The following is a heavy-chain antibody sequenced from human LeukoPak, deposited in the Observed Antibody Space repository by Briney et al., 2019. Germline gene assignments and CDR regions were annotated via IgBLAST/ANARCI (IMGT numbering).Heavy chain of an antibody. CDR3: AKRGVVVRVFLVGFHKEAYYFDS. V-gene: IGHV4-4*09. Sequence: SETLSLTCSVSGATMYDNYWSWIRQPPGKGLEWLGYIYTYDRERTSYNPSLKSRITMSLDTSNRQFSLRLISVTAADTAVYFCAKRGVVVRVFLVGFHKEAYYFDSWGQGAQVTVSS. D-gene: IGHD3-16*02. CDR1: GATMYDNY. J-gene: IGHJ4*02. CDR2: IYTYDRERT.